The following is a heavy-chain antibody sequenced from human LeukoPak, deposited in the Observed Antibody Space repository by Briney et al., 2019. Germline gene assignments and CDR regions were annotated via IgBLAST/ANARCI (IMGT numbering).Heavy chain of an antibody. CDR1: GGSISTYY. D-gene: IGHD3-3*01. Sequence: SETLSLTCTVSGGSISTYYWSWIRQPPGKGLEWIGYIHNSAITNYNPSLKSRVTISVDTSKNQFSLNLSSVTSADSAVYYCARGWSGYYIPFDSWGQGTLVTAAS. CDR2: IHNSAIT. J-gene: IGHJ4*02. CDR3: ARGWSGYYIPFDS. V-gene: IGHV4-59*01.